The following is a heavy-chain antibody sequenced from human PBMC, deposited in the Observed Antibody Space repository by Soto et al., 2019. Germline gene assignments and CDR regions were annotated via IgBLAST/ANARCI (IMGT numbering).Heavy chain of an antibody. V-gene: IGHV4-59*02. CDR2: IYNTGTT. CDR1: GGSVYDFY. CDR3: ARGHGIYVRFDF. J-gene: IGHJ4*02. Sequence: QVHLQESGPGRVRPSETLSLTCSVSGGSVYDFYWNWLRQSPGKGLEWIGNIYNTGTTNYNPSLRSRANISIDTSKNKFSLQLKSVTAADSAMYFCARGHGIYVRFDFWGQGALVSVSS. D-gene: IGHD3-9*01.